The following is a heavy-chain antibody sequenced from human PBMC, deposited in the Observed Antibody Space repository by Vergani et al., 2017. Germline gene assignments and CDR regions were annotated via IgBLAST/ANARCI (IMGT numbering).Heavy chain of an antibody. CDR3: ARDQIRYGGNSLPIDY. V-gene: IGHV4-4*07. J-gene: IGHJ4*02. CDR2: IYTSGST. Sequence: QVQLQESGPGLVKPSETLSLTCTVSGGSISSYYWSWIRQPAGKGLEWIGRIYTSGSTNYNPSLKSRVTMSVDTSKNQFSLKLSSVTAEDTAVYYCARDQIRYGGNSLPIDYWGQGTLVTVSS. CDR1: GGSISSYY. D-gene: IGHD4-23*01.